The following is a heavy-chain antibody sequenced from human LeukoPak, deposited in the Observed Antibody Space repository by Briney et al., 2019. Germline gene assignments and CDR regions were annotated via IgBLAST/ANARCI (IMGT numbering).Heavy chain of an antibody. CDR1: GFTFTNYW. Sequence: GGSLRLSCAASGFTFTNYWMSWVRQAPGKGLEWVANIKQDGSEKYYVDSVEGRFTISRDNAKNSLSPQMNSLRGEDTAVYYCVRALGSSSADYWGQGTLVTVSS. V-gene: IGHV3-7*04. J-gene: IGHJ4*02. CDR3: VRALGSSSADY. CDR2: IKQDGSEK. D-gene: IGHD6-6*01.